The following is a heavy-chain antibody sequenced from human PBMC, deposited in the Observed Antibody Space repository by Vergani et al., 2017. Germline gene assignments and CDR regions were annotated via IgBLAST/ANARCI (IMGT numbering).Heavy chain of an antibody. D-gene: IGHD4-17*01. J-gene: IGHJ6*02. V-gene: IGHV1-69-2*01. CDR2: VDPEDGET. CDR1: GYTFTDHY. CDR3: ATPQTVTTGGKEV. Sequence: EVQLVQSGAEVKKPGATMKISCKVSGYTFTDHYMHWVKQAPGKGLEWMGLVDPEDGETIYAEKFKGRVTIDADTSTDTAHLELSSLRSEDTAVYYCATPQTVTTGGKEVWGQGTTVIVSS.